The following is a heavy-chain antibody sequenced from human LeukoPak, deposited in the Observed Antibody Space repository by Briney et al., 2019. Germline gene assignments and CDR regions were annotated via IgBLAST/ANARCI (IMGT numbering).Heavy chain of an antibody. V-gene: IGHV3-66*02. J-gene: IGHJ4*02. Sequence: GGSLRLSCAASGFTVSSNYMSWVRQAPGKGLEWVSVIYSGGSTYYADSVKDRFTISRDNSKNTLYLQMNSLRAEDTAVYYCARGVRDLVNYYFDYWGQGTLVTVSS. CDR2: IYSGGST. D-gene: IGHD4-23*01. CDR3: ARGVRDLVNYYFDY. CDR1: GFTVSSNY.